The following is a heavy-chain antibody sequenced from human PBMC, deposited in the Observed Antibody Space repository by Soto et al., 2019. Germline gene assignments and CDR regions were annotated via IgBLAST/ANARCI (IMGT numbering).Heavy chain of an antibody. CDR2: ISSSSGTI. CDR1: GFTFSSYS. V-gene: IGHV3-48*01. J-gene: IGHJ5*01. D-gene: IGHD6-19*01. Sequence: EVQLVESGGGLVQPGGSLRLSCAASGFTFSSYSMNWVRQAPGKGLEWVSYISSSSGTIYYADSVKGRFTISRDNAKKSLNLQMNSLRAEDTAVYYCAREGSRGGDGLNWFDSGGQGTLVTVSS. CDR3: AREGSRGGDGLNWFDS.